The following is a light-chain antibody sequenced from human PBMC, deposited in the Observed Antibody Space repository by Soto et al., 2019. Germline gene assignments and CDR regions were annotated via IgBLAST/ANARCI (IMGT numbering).Light chain of an antibody. V-gene: IGKV1-5*01. Sequence: DIQMTQSPSTLSASVGDTVTITCRASQSVGTWLAWYQQKPGKAPKLLIYDASTLESGVPLRFSGSGSGAEFTLTISNLQPDDFAIYYCQQYNGFWSFGRGNKVEVK. CDR1: QSVGTW. CDR3: QQYNGFWS. CDR2: DAS. J-gene: IGKJ1*01.